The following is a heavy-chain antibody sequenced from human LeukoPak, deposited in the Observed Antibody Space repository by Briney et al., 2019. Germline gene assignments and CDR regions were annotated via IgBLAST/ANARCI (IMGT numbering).Heavy chain of an antibody. CDR2: IDNDGSTT. J-gene: IGHJ4*02. D-gene: IGHD3-10*01. V-gene: IGHV3-74*01. CDR3: AIGGTYGSGS. Sequence: GGSLRLSCAASGFSVSSDHMSWVRQAPGKGLEWVSLIDNDGSTTHYADSVKGRFTISRDNAKNTVYLQMNSLRAEDTAVYYCAIGGTYGSGSWGQGTLVTVSS. CDR1: GFSVSSDH.